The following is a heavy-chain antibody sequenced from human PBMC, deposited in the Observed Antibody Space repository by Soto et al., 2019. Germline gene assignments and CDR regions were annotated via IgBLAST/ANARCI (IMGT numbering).Heavy chain of an antibody. Sequence: PGGSLRLSCAASGFTFSSYAMNWVRQAPGKGLEWVSSISGSGGRTFYADSVKGRFTISRDNSKNTLYLQMNSLRAEDTAIYYCAKDSGSYFTADYWGQGTLVTVSS. CDR2: ISGSGGRT. V-gene: IGHV3-23*01. D-gene: IGHD1-26*01. J-gene: IGHJ4*02. CDR1: GFTFSSYA. CDR3: AKDSGSYFTADY.